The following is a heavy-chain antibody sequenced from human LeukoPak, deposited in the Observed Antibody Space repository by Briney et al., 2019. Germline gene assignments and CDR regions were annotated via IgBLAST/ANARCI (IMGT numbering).Heavy chain of an antibody. CDR1: GGSFSGYY. J-gene: IGHJ4*02. CDR2: INHSGST. D-gene: IGHD2-2*01. CDR3: ARDQCSSTSCYALGY. V-gene: IGHV4-34*01. Sequence: PSETLSLTCAVYGGSFSGYYWSWIRQPPGKGLEWIGEINHSGSTNYNPSLKSRVTISVDTSKNQFSLKLSSVTAADTAVYYCARDQCSSTSCYALGYWGQGTLVTVSS.